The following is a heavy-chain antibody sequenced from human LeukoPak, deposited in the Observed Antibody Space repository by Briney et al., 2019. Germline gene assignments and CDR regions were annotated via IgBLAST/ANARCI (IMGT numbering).Heavy chain of an antibody. Sequence: GGSLRLSCAASGFTFSSYGMSWVRQAPGKGLEWVSAISGSGDRTYYADSVKGRFTISRDNSKNSLYLQMNSLRAEDTAVYYCAELGITMIGGVWGKGTTVTISS. CDR3: AELGITMIGGV. CDR1: GFTFSSYG. CDR2: ISGSGDRT. D-gene: IGHD3-10*02. V-gene: IGHV3-23*01. J-gene: IGHJ6*04.